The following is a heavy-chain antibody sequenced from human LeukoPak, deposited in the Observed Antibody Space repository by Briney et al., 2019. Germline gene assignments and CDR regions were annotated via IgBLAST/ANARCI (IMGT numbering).Heavy chain of an antibody. CDR2: INPNSGDT. CDR3: ARDAVGGTSGDY. J-gene: IGHJ4*02. Sequence: ASLKVSCKASGYTFTGYYMHWVRQAPGDGLEWMGWINPNSGDTNYAQKFQGRVTMTRDTSISTAYMELSRLRSDDTAAYYCARDAVGGTSGDYWGQGTLVTVSS. D-gene: IGHD1-26*01. V-gene: IGHV1-2*02. CDR1: GYTFTGYY.